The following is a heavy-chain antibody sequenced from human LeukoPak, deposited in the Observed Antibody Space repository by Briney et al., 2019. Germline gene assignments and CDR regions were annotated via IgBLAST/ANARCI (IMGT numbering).Heavy chain of an antibody. CDR1: GFTFRNYV. Sequence: GGSLRLSCAASGFTFRNYVIHWVRQAPGKGLEWVAVTSSDLNVKLYADSVKGRFTISRDNSRSTLYLQMNSLRPEDTAIYYCAREGYYGSGSPPSLYFDYWGQGTLSPSPQ. CDR3: AREGYYGSGSPPSLYFDY. V-gene: IGHV3-30-3*01. J-gene: IGHJ4*02. D-gene: IGHD3-10*01. CDR2: TSSDLNVK.